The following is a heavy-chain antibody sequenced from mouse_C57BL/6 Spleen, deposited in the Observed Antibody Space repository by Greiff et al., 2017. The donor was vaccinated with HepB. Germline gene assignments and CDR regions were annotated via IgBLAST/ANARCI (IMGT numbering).Heavy chain of an antibody. V-gene: IGHV14-3*01. CDR2: IDPANGNT. J-gene: IGHJ4*01. CDR3: ASLMAPYAMDY. CDR1: GYTFTSYW. Sequence: VQLQQPGAELVKPGASVKMSCKASGYTFTSYWITWVKQRPEQGLEWIGRIDPANGNTKYAPKFQGKATITADTSSNTAYLQLSSLTSEDTAIYYCASLMAPYAMDYWGQGTSVTVSS.